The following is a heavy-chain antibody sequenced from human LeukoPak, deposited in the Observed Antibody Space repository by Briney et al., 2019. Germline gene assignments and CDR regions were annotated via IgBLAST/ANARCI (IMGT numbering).Heavy chain of an antibody. CDR1: GFTFSSYG. V-gene: IGHV3-30*18. J-gene: IGHJ3*02. CDR3: AKDGFLLWRGAFDI. D-gene: IGHD2-21*01. Sequence: PGGSLRLSCAASGFTFSSYGMHWVRQTPGKGLECVAGISYEGNNKYYADSVKGRFTISRDDSKNTMYLQMNSLRAEDTAVYYCAKDGFLLWRGAFDIWGQGTMVTVSS. CDR2: ISYEGNNK.